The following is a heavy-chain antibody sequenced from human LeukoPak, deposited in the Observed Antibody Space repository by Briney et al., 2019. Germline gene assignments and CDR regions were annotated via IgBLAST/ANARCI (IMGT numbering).Heavy chain of an antibody. V-gene: IGHV3-30*18. J-gene: IGHJ4*02. CDR2: ISYDGSNK. Sequence: GGSLRLSCAASGFTFSSYGMHWVRQAPGKGLEWVAVISYDGSNKYYADSVEGRFTISRDNSKNTLYLQMNSLRAEDTAVYYCAKIGLWFGELFYFDYWGQGTLVTVSS. CDR3: AKIGLWFGELFYFDY. CDR1: GFTFSSYG. D-gene: IGHD3-10*01.